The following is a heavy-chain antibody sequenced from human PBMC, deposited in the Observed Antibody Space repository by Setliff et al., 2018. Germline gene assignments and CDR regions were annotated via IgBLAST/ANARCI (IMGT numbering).Heavy chain of an antibody. J-gene: IGHJ6*03. CDR2: INAGNVNT. Sequence: ASVKVSCKASGYTFTSYAMHWVRQDPGQRLEWMGWINAGNVNTKYSQQFQGRVTITRDTSASTAYMELSSLRSEDTAVYSCARGATVVIYYYMDVWGKGTTVTVSS. CDR1: GYTFTSYA. D-gene: IGHD4-17*01. V-gene: IGHV1-3*01. CDR3: ARGATVVIYYYMDV.